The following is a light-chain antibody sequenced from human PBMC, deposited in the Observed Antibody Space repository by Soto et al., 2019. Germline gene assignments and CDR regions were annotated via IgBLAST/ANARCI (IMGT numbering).Light chain of an antibody. J-gene: IGKJ1*01. CDR1: QSVLYSSNNENY. Sequence: DIVMTQSPDSLAVSLGERATINCKSSQSVLYSSNNENYLAWYQQKPGQPPKLLFYWASTRESGVPDRFSGSGSGTDFTLTITSLQAEDVAVYYCQQYYSIPLAFGQGTKVEIK. CDR3: QQYYSIPLA. V-gene: IGKV4-1*01. CDR2: WAS.